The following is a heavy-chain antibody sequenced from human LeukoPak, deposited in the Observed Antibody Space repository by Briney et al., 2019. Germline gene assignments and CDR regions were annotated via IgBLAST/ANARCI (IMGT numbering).Heavy chain of an antibody. CDR3: ARLAVAGRYYFDY. CDR1: GYTFTSYD. J-gene: IGHJ4*02. V-gene: IGHV1-69*13. Sequence: ASVKVSCKASGYTFTSYDINWVRQATGQGLEWMGGIIPIFGTANYAQKFQGRVTITADESTSTAYMELSSLRSEDTAVYYCARLAVAGRYYFDYWGQGTLVTVSS. D-gene: IGHD6-19*01. CDR2: IIPIFGTA.